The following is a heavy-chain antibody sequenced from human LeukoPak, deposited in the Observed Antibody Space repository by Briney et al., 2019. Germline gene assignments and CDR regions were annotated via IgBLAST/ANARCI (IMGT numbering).Heavy chain of an antibody. CDR2: ITHSPSH. J-gene: IGHJ5*02. Sequence: SETLSLTCAVYGGSFSGYYWSWIRQPPGKGLEWIGEITHSPSHNSTPPLKRRVTTSVDSSKILFSLKLSSVTAAHTPVYYCARDQGPVRGYDPNWFDPCGQGTLVTVSS. CDR3: ARDQGPVRGYDPNWFDP. D-gene: IGHD5-12*01. V-gene: IGHV4-34*01. CDR1: GGSFSGYY.